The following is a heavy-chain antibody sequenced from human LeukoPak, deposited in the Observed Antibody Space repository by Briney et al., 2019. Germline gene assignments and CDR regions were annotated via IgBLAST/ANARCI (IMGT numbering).Heavy chain of an antibody. D-gene: IGHD3-10*01. CDR2: IKSKTDGGTT. J-gene: IGHJ3*02. V-gene: IGHV3-15*01. CDR1: GFXFSGSA. Sequence: GGSLRLSCAASGFXFSGSAMHWVRQAPGKGLEWVGRIKSKTDGGTTDYAAPVKGRFTISRDDSKTTLYLQMNSLKTEDTAVYYCTTGRGAFDIWGQGTMVTVSS. CDR3: TTGRGAFDI.